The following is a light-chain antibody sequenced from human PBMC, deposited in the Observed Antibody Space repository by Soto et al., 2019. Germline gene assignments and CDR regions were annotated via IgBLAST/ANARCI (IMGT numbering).Light chain of an antibody. J-gene: IGLJ1*01. CDR2: EVN. CDR1: SSNVGSYKL. Sequence: QSVLTRPASVSGSPGQSITISCTGTSSNVGSYKLVSWYQQHPGKAPKLMIFEVNKRPSGVSNRFSGSKSGNTASLTISGLQAEDEADYYCQYYDSSLSGCGFGPGTKVTVL. CDR3: QYYDSSLSGCG. V-gene: IGLV2-23*02.